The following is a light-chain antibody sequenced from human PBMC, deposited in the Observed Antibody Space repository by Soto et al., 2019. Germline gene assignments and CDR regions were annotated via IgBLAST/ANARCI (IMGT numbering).Light chain of an antibody. CDR3: QQYGSSYT. CDR1: QSVSSY. V-gene: IGKV3-20*01. J-gene: IGKJ2*01. CDR2: DAS. Sequence: EIVLTQSPGTLSLSPGERATLSCRASQSVSSYLAWYQQKPGQAPRLLIYDASSRPTGIPDRFSGSGSGTDFTLTISRLEPEDFAVYYCQQYGSSYTFGQGTKLEIK.